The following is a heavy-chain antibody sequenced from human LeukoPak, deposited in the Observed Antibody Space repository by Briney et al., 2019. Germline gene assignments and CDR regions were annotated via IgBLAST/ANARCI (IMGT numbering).Heavy chain of an antibody. V-gene: IGHV3-74*01. CDR3: ARDRTTLGY. J-gene: IGHJ4*02. CDR1: GFTFSSYW. D-gene: IGHD1-7*01. Sequence: PGGSLRLSCAASGFTFSSYWMHWVRQVPGKGLGWVSRINSDGSSTSYADSVKGRFTLSRDNAKNTLYLQMNSLRADDTAVYYCARDRTTLGYWGQGTLVTVSS. CDR2: INSDGSST.